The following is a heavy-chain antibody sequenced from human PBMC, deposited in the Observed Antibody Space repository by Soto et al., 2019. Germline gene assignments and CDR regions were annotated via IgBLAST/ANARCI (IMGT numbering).Heavy chain of an antibody. CDR1: GFTFSSYW. D-gene: IGHD2-15*01. CDR2: IKQDGSEK. CDR3: ARVAGREEQGWFNYFDY. Sequence: GGSLRLSCAASGFTFSSYWMSWVRQAPGKGLEWVANIKQDGSEKYYVDSVKGRFTISRDNAKNSLYLQMNSLRAEDTDVYYSARVAGREEQGWFNYFDYWGQGTMVTVSS. V-gene: IGHV3-7*01. J-gene: IGHJ4*01.